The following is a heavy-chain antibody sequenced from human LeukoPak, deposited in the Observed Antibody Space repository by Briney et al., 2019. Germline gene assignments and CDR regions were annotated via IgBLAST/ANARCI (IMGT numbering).Heavy chain of an antibody. V-gene: IGHV5-51*01. Sequence: GESLQISCKGSGFSFTSYWIAWVRQMPGKGLEWMGIIYPGDSDTRYSPSFQGQVIISADKSISTAYLQWSSLKASDTAMYCCARLEQRDFDYWGQGTLVTVSS. D-gene: IGHD5-24*01. CDR3: ARLEQRDFDY. J-gene: IGHJ4*02. CDR2: IYPGDSDT. CDR1: GFSFTSYW.